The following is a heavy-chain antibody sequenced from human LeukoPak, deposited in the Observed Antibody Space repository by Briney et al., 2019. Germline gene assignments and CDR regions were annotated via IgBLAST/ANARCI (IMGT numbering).Heavy chain of an antibody. V-gene: IGHV1-2*06. D-gene: IGHD7-27*01. J-gene: IGHJ5*02. CDR2: INPGSGGT. Sequence: ASVKVSCKASGYTFSGYFMHWVRRAPGQGLEWMGRINPGSGGTEFAQKFQGRVTMTRDTSISTAYMEVSGLTFDDTAIYYCARDLSSTPNWELDHWGQGTLVTVSS. CDR3: ARDLSSTPNWELDH. CDR1: GYTFSGYF.